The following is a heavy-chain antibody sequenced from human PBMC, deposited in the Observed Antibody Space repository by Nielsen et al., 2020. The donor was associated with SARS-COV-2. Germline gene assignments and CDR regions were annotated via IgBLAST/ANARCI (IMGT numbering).Heavy chain of an antibody. CDR1: GFTFSSYA. CDR3: AGDPYDFWSGYSWKYYYYYYGMDV. V-gene: IGHV3-30*04. J-gene: IGHJ6*02. Sequence: GGSLRLSCAASGFTFSSYAMHWVRQAPGKGLEWVAVISYDGSNKYYADSVKGRFTISRDNSKNTLYLQMNSLRAEDTAVYYCAGDPYDFWSGYSWKYYYYYYGMDVWGQGTTVTVSS. CDR2: ISYDGSNK. D-gene: IGHD3-3*01.